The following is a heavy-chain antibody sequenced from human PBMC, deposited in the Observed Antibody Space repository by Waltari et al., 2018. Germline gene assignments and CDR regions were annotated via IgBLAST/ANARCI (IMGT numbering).Heavy chain of an antibody. CDR1: VDSLGTNY. CDR2: VQSSGST. CDR3: ARALWRVGTRGDFFDI. J-gene: IGHJ3*02. Sequence: QVQLRESGPGLVKSSETLSLTCSVSVDSLGTNYWSWIRQSPGKGLEWIGYVQSSGSTDYNPSFRGRVTMSADASKNQFSLTLKSLTAADTATYFCARALWRVGTRGDFFDIWGRGTTVTVS. V-gene: IGHV4-59*01. D-gene: IGHD1-7*01.